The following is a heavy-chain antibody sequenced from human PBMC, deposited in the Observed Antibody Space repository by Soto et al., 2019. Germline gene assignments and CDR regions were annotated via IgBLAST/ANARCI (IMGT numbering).Heavy chain of an antibody. CDR2: MYSSENT. CDR1: GGFVSSSSYS. Sequence: SETLSLTCSVSGGFVSSSSYSWGWIRQSPGKGLEWIGTMYSSENTYYNPSLLSRVTISVDTSKNEFSLRLSSVTAADTAVYYCARTLYGDNVDYWGQGTLVTVSS. V-gene: IGHV4-39*01. J-gene: IGHJ4*02. CDR3: ARTLYGDNVDY. D-gene: IGHD4-17*01.